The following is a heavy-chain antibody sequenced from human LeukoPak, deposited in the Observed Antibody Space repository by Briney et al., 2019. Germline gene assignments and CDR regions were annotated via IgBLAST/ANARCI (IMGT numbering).Heavy chain of an antibody. CDR2: ISGSGDNT. CDR1: RFSFSSYA. J-gene: IGHJ4*02. CDR3: AKDHWDY. V-gene: IGHV3-23*01. D-gene: IGHD1-1*01. Sequence: GGSLRLSCAASRFSFSSYAMSWVRQAPGKGLEWVSGISGSGDNTYYADSVKGRFTISRDNSKNTLYLQMGSLRAEDTAVYYCAKDHWDYWGQGTLVTVSS.